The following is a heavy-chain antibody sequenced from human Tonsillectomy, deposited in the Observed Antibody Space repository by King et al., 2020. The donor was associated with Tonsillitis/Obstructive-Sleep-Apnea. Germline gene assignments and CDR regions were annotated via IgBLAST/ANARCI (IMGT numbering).Heavy chain of an antibody. CDR3: ARDPQLEADYYYYYYMDV. D-gene: IGHD1-1*01. V-gene: IGHV3-33*01. CDR1: GFTFSSYG. Sequence: VQLVQAGGGVVQPGRSLRLSLAASGFTFSSYGMHWVIQAPGKGRECVAIIWYDGRNKYYADSVKGRFTISRDNSKNTLYLQMNNLRAEDTDVYYCARDPQLEADYYYYYYMDVWGKGTTVTVSS. J-gene: IGHJ6*03. CDR2: IWYDGRNK.